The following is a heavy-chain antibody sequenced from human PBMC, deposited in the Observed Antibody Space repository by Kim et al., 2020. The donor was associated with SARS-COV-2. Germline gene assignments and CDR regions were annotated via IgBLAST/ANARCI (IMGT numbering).Heavy chain of an antibody. J-gene: IGHJ5*02. D-gene: IGHD6-19*01. V-gene: IGHV1-8*01. CDR3: AXGHPTQWLGXRWCVP. CDR2: MXXNSGXX. CDR1: GYTFTSYD. Sequence: ASVKVSCKASGYTFTSYDINWVRQATGQGLEXXGWMXXNSGXXGYAKXFQGRVTXTRNTLIRTXSTELXSLRSEDTAXHYCAXGHPTQWLGXRWCVPWGQ.